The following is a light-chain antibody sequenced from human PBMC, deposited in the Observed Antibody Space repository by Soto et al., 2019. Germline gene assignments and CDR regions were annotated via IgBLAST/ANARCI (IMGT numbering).Light chain of an antibody. Sequence: DIQMTQSPSTLSASVGDRVTITCRASQSISTWLAWYQQKPGKAPKLLIYKASSLVSEVPSRFSGSGSGTEFTLTISSLQPDDFATYYCQQYDSHSRWWTFGQGTKVEIK. V-gene: IGKV1-5*03. CDR2: KAS. CDR3: QQYDSHSRWWT. J-gene: IGKJ1*01. CDR1: QSISTW.